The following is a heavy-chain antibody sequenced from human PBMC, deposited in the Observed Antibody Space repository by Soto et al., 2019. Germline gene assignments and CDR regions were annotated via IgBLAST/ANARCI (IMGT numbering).Heavy chain of an antibody. CDR1: PGAINIDSYY. V-gene: IGHV4-31*03. CDR3: GDGDGYYIRY. CDR2: ISHSGST. Sequence: QVQLQEAGPGLVKPSQTLSLTCTFSPGAINIDSYYWSWIRQHPGKGLEWIGYISHSGSTYYNPSLRSRLTISVDTSKNQFSLNLTSVTVADTAIYYCGDGDGYYIRYWGQGTLVTVSS. J-gene: IGHJ4*02. D-gene: IGHD3-22*01.